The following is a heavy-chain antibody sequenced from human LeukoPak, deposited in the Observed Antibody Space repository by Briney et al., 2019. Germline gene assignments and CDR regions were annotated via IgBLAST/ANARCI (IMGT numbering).Heavy chain of an antibody. CDR1: GYTFTGYY. J-gene: IGHJ4*02. Sequence: ASVKVSCKASGYTFTGYYMHWVRQAPGQGLEWMGWINSNSGGTNYAQNFQGRVTMTRDTSITTAYMQLSRLGSDDTAVYYCVRDVPAATAGFDYWGQGTLVTVSS. CDR2: INSNSGGT. CDR3: VRDVPAATAGFDY. V-gene: IGHV1-2*02. D-gene: IGHD2-2*01.